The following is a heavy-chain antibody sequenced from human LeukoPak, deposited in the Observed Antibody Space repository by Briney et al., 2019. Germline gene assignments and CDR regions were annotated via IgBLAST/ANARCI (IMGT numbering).Heavy chain of an antibody. CDR3: ARTVSSSSSNYYYYYMDV. J-gene: IGHJ6*03. D-gene: IGHD6-6*01. CDR2: IYTSGSA. V-gene: IGHV4-4*07. Sequence: PSETLSLTCTVSGGSISSYYWSWIRQPAGKGLEWIGRIYTSGSANYNPSLKSRVTMSVDTSKNQFSLKLSSVTAADTAVYYCARTVSSSSSNYYYYYMDVWGKGTTVTVSS. CDR1: GGSISSYY.